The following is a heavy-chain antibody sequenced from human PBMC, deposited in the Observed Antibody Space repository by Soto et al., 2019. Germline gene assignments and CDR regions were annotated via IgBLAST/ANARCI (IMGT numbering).Heavy chain of an antibody. Sequence: QVQLQESGPGLERPSQTLSLTCTVSGGSMNSEHYHWTWIRQAPGKGLEWIGYIHYTGSIRYNPSLQSRITMSVDTSKNLFSLNLSSVTAADTAVYFCVREDDGGDRDYYGLDVWGQGTTVTVSS. CDR2: IHYTGSI. V-gene: IGHV4-30-4*01. CDR1: GGSMNSEHYH. D-gene: IGHD2-21*02. J-gene: IGHJ6*02. CDR3: VREDDGGDRDYYGLDV.